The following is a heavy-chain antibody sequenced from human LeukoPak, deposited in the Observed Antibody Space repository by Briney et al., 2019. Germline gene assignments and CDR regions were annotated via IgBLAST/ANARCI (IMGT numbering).Heavy chain of an antibody. CDR3: ARDPELDSSSWYYFDY. Sequence: ASVKVSCKASGYTFTGYYMHWVRHAPGQGLEWMGWINPNSGGTNYAQKFQGRVTMTRDTSISTAYMELSRLRSDDTAVYYCARDPELDSSSWYYFDYWGQGTLVTVSS. CDR2: INPNSGGT. V-gene: IGHV1-2*02. J-gene: IGHJ4*02. CDR1: GYTFTGYY. D-gene: IGHD6-13*01.